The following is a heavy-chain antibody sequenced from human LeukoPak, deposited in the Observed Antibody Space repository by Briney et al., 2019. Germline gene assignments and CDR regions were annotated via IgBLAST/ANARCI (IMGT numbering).Heavy chain of an antibody. V-gene: IGHV4-59*01. CDR3: ARNSRAVTYAFDI. CDR2: IYYSGST. Sequence: SETLSLTCAVYGGSFSGYYWSWIRQPPGKGLEWIGYIYYSGSTNYNPSLKSRVTISVDTSKNQFSLKLSSVTAADTAMYYCARNSRAVTYAFDIWGQGTMVTVSS. CDR1: GGSFSGYY. D-gene: IGHD4-17*01. J-gene: IGHJ3*02.